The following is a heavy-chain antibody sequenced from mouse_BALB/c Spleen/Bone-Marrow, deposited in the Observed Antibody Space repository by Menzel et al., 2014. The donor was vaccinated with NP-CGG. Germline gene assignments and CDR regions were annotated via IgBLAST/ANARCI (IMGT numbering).Heavy chain of an antibody. CDR2: ISGSGSST. V-gene: IGHV5-6-3*01. CDR3: ARGRDWFDY. Sequence: EVNLVESGGGLVQPGGSLKLSCAASGFTFSGYGMSWVRQTPDKGLELVATISGSGSSTYYPDSVKGRFTIPRDNARNTLYLQMSSLKSEDTAMYYCARGRDWFDYWGQGTTLTVSS. CDR1: GFTFSGYG. J-gene: IGHJ2*01. D-gene: IGHD3-3*01.